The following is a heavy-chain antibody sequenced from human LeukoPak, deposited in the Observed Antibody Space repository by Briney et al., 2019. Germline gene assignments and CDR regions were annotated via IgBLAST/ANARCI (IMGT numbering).Heavy chain of an antibody. J-gene: IGHJ3*02. Sequence: SETLSLTCAVSGYSISSGYYWGWIRQPPGKGLERIGSIYHSGSTYYNPSLKSRVTISVDTSKNQFSLKLSSVTAADTAVYYCARDLFPITIFGVVSEDDAFDIWGQGTMVTVSS. CDR3: ARDLFPITIFGVVSEDDAFDI. V-gene: IGHV4-38-2*02. CDR2: IYHSGST. D-gene: IGHD3-3*01. CDR1: GYSISSGYY.